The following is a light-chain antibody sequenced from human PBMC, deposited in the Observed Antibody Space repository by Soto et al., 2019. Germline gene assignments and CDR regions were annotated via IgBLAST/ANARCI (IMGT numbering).Light chain of an antibody. CDR3: TSYSRYRVLV. CDR2: EVS. CDR1: SSDIGGYKY. Sequence: QSVLTQPASVSGSLGQSITISCTGTSSDIGGYKYVSWYQQHSGKAPKLIIFEVSNRPSGVSDRFSGSNSGNTASLTISGLQAEDEADYSCTSYSRYRVLVFGGGTKVTVL. V-gene: IGLV2-14*01. J-gene: IGLJ3*02.